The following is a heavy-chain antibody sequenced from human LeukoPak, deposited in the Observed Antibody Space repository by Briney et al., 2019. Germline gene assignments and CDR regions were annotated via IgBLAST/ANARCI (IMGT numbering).Heavy chain of an antibody. V-gene: IGHV3-48*03. D-gene: IGHD3-10*01. CDR2: ISSSGSTI. Sequence: GGSLRLSCAASGFTFSSYEMNWVRQAPGKGLEWVSYISSSGSTIYYADSVKGRFTISRDNAENSLYLQMNSLRAEDTAVYYCARTFHPGSGSYLYYFDYWGQGTLVTVSS. CDR1: GFTFSSYE. J-gene: IGHJ4*02. CDR3: ARTFHPGSGSYLYYFDY.